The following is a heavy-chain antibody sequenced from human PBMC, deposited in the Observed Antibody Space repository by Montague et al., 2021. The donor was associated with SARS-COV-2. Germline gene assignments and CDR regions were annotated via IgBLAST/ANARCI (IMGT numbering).Heavy chain of an antibody. CDR1: GFSLSTSGMC. D-gene: IGHD3-22*01. J-gene: IGHJ4*02. CDR3: ARTMDAGTYYYDSSGYYPFDY. Sequence: PALVKPTQTLTLTCTFSGFSLSTSGMCVSWIRQPPGKALEWLALIDWDDDKYYGTSLKTRLTISKDTSKNQVVLTMTNMDPVDTATYYCARTMDAGTYYYDSSGYYPFDYWGQGTLVTVSS. V-gene: IGHV2-70*01. CDR2: IDWDDDK.